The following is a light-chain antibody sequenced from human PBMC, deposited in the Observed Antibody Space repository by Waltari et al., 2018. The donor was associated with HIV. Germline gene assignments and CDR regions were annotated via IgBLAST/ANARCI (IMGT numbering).Light chain of an antibody. J-gene: IGKJ1*01. CDR3: QQYYSVPWT. Sequence: DIVMTQSPDSLAVSLGERATFNCKSSQSVLYSSNNNNYLAWYQQKPGQPPKLLFYWASARESGVPYRFSGSGSETDFTLTISGLQAEDGAVYYCQQYYSVPWTFGHGTKVEIK. CDR2: WAS. V-gene: IGKV4-1*01. CDR1: QSVLYSSNNNNY.